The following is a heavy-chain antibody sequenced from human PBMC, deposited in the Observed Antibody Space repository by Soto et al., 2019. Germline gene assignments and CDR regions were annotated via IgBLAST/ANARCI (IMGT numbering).Heavy chain of an antibody. D-gene: IGHD4-17*01. CDR2: ISYDGSNK. V-gene: IGHV3-30-3*01. CDR3: ARVQDYDDYYYYGMDV. J-gene: IGHJ6*02. Sequence: GGALRLSCAASGFTFSSYAMHWVRQAPGKGLEWVAVISYDGSNKYYADSVKGRFTISRDNSKNTLYLQMNSLRAEDTAVYYCARVQDYDDYYYYGMDVCGQGTTVTVSS. CDR1: GFTFSSYA.